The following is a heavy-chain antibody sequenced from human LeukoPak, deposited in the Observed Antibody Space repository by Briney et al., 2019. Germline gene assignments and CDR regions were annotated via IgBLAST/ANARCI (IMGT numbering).Heavy chain of an antibody. CDR1: GYSFTTYW. CDR3: ARLGGDTYYFGSASYPNWYFDL. Sequence: GESLKISCKGSGYSFTTYWIGWLRQMPGKGLECMGIIYPDDSDTTYSPSFQGQVTISADKSFSTAYLQWSSLKASDTAIYYCARLGGDTYYFGSASYPNWYFDLWGRGTLVTVSS. V-gene: IGHV5-51*01. D-gene: IGHD3-10*01. J-gene: IGHJ2*01. CDR2: IYPDDSDT.